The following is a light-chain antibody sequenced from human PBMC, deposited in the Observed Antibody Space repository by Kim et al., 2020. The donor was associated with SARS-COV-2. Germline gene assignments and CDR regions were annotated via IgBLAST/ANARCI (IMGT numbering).Light chain of an antibody. CDR1: KSVSRSY. V-gene: IGKV3-20*01. CDR2: GAS. CDR3: QQYGSSPYT. J-gene: IGKJ2*01. Sequence: CPGERDTRYRRASKSVSRSYIAWYQQNPGQAPRLLIYGASSRATGIPDRYSGSGSGTDFTLTISRLEPEDFAVYYCQQYGSSPYTFGQGNKLEI.